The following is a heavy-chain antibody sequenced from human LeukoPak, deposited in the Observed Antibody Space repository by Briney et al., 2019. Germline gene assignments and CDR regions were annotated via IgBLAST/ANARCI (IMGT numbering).Heavy chain of an antibody. CDR3: ARETTVTTLMDV. D-gene: IGHD4-17*01. CDR1: GGSISSGGYY. Sequence: PSETLSLTCTVSGGSISSGGYYWSWSRQHPGKGLEWIGYVYYSGSTYYNPSLKSRVTISVDTSKNQFSLKLSSVTAADTAVYYCARETTVTTLMDVWGKGTTVTVSS. J-gene: IGHJ6*04. CDR2: VYYSGST. V-gene: IGHV4-31*03.